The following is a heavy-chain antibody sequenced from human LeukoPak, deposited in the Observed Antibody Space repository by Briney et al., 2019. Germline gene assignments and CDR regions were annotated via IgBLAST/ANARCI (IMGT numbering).Heavy chain of an antibody. V-gene: IGHV4-34*01. Sequence: SETLSLTCAVYGGSLSGYYWSWIRQPPGKGLEWIGEINHSGSTNYNPSLKSRVTISVDTSKNQFSLKLSSVTAADTAVYYCVATAVLAVAGTSIDYWGQGTLVTVSS. CDR3: VATAVLAVAGTSIDY. CDR2: INHSGST. D-gene: IGHD6-19*01. J-gene: IGHJ4*02. CDR1: GGSLSGYY.